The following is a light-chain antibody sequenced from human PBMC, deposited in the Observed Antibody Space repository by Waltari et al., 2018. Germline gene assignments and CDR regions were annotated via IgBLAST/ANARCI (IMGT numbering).Light chain of an antibody. J-gene: IGLJ2*01. V-gene: IGLV3-25*03. Sequence: SYELTQSPSVSVSPGQTARITCSGDALSAQYGSWSQQKPGQAPVLVIFKDSKRPSGIPGRCSGCSSGTTVTLTINGVQAEDEADYYCQSADTSGTYSVVFGGGTKLTVL. CDR1: ALSAQY. CDR3: QSADTSGTYSVV. CDR2: KDS.